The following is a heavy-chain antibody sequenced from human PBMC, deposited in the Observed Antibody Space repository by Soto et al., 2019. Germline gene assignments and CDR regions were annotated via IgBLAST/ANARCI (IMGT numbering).Heavy chain of an antibody. CDR3: ARVPGP. V-gene: IGHV4-30-2*01. J-gene: IGHJ5*02. CDR2: IYHSGST. CDR1: GGSISSGGYS. Sequence: QLQLQESGSGRVKPSQTLSLTCAVSGGSISSGGYSWSWIRQPPGKGLEWIGYIYHSGSTYYNPSPXSXXTISVDRSKNQFSLKLSSVTAADTAVYYCARVPGPWGQGTLVTVSS.